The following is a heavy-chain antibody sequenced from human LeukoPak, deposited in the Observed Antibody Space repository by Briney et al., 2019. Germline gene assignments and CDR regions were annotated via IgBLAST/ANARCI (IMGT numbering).Heavy chain of an antibody. Sequence: SETLSLTCTVSGGSISSGSYYWSWIRQPVGKGLEWIGRIYTSGSTNYNPSLKSRVTISVDTSKNQFSLKLSSVTAADTAVYYCAREWIQVYYFDYWGQGTLVTVSS. CDR1: GGSISSGSYY. V-gene: IGHV4-61*02. J-gene: IGHJ4*02. CDR2: IYTSGST. CDR3: AREWIQVYYFDY. D-gene: IGHD5-18*01.